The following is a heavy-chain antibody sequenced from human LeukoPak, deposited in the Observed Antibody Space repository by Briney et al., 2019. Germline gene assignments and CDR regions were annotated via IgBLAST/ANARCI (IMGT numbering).Heavy chain of an antibody. J-gene: IGHJ4*02. Sequence: PSETLSLTCTVSGYSISSGYYWGWIRQPPGKGLEWIGSIYYSGSTYYNPSLKSRVTISVDTSKNQFSLKLSSVTAADTAVYYCARITDGYNPLSHFDYWGQGTLVTVSS. CDR1: GYSISSGYY. CDR3: ARITDGYNPLSHFDY. V-gene: IGHV4-38-2*02. D-gene: IGHD5-24*01. CDR2: IYYSGST.